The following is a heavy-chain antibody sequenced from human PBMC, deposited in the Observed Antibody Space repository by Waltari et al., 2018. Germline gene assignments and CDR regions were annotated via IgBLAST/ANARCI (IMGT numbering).Heavy chain of an antibody. CDR3: ASSLKYNWYFDR. J-gene: IGHJ2*01. CDR2: IYSGGST. CDR1: GFTVSSNY. Sequence: EVQLVESGGGLIQPGGSLRLSCAASGFTVSSNYMSWVRQAPGKGLEWVSVIYSGGSTYYADSVKGRFTSSRDNSKKTLYIQMNSLRAEDTAVYYCASSLKYNWYFDRWGSGTLVTVSS. D-gene: IGHD6-6*01. V-gene: IGHV3-53*01.